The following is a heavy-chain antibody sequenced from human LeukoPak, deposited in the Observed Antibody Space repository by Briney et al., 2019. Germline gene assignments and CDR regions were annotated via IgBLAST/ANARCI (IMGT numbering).Heavy chain of an antibody. Sequence: PGGSLRLSCAASGFTFSSYWMSWVRQAPGKGLEWVSSISSSSSYIYYADSVKGRFTISRDNAKNSLYLQMNSLRAEDTAVYYCARDWVGRTDAFDIWGQGTMVTVSS. CDR1: GFTFSSYW. CDR2: ISSSSSYI. J-gene: IGHJ3*02. V-gene: IGHV3-21*01. CDR3: ARDWVGRTDAFDI. D-gene: IGHD2-15*01.